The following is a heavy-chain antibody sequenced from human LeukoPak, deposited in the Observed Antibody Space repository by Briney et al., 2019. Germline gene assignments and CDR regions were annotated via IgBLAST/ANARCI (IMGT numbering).Heavy chain of an antibody. CDR2: IRSKSDGGTT. J-gene: IGHJ4*02. V-gene: IGHV3-15*01. D-gene: IGHD6-19*01. Sequence: GGSLRLSCAASGFTFNNAWMTWVRQAPGKGLEWVGRIRSKSDGGTTDYAAPVKGRFTISRDDSKDTLYLQMNSLKTEDTAVYYCFTRAVADWGQGTLVTVSS. CDR3: FTRAVAD. CDR1: GFTFNNAW.